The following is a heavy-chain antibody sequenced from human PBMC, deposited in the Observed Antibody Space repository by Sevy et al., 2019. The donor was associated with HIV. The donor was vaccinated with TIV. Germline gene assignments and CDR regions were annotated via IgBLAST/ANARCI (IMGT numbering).Heavy chain of an antibody. CDR1: AFTFSIYA. Sequence: GGSLRLSCAASAFTFSIYAIHWVRQAPGKGLEWVAVISYDGSKKYYVDSVKGRFTISRDNSKNTLYLQMNSLRPEDTAVYYCARDLPSAVTNPFYYYGMDVWGQGTTVTVSS. J-gene: IGHJ6*02. V-gene: IGHV3-30*04. D-gene: IGHD4-17*01. CDR3: ARDLPSAVTNPFYYYGMDV. CDR2: ISYDGSKK.